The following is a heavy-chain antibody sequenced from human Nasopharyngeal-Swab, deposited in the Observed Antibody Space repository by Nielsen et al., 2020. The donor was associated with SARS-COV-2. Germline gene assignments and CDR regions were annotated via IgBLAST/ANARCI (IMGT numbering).Heavy chain of an antibody. D-gene: IGHD6-13*01. CDR2: IKQDGSEK. CDR3: ASVHSSSWYFNY. V-gene: IGHV3-7*02. Sequence: VRQMPGKGLEWVANIKQDGSEKYYVDSVKGRFTISRDNAKNSLYPQMNSLRAEDTAVYYCASVHSSSWYFNYWGQGTLVTVSS. J-gene: IGHJ4*02.